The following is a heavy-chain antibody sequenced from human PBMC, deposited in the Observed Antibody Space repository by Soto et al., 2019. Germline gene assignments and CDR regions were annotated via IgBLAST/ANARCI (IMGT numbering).Heavy chain of an antibody. D-gene: IGHD6-13*01. CDR2: MNPNSGNT. J-gene: IGHJ6*02. CDR3: ARRGYSSSWYYYYYYGMDV. CDR1: GYTFTSYD. Sequence: QVQLVQSGAEVKKPGASVKVSCKASGYTFTSYDINWVRQATGQGLEWMGWMNPNSGNTGYAQKFKGRVNLTGNPXISTAYMELSSLRSEDTAVYYCARRGYSSSWYYYYYYGMDVWGQGTTVTVSS. V-gene: IGHV1-8*01.